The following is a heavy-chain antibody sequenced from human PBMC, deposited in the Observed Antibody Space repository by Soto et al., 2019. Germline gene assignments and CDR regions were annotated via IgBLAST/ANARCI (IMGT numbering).Heavy chain of an antibody. D-gene: IGHD3-16*02. CDR2: IKHDTSEA. J-gene: IGHJ4*02. CDR3: ARDGLLFSGPYRPSRFDY. V-gene: IGHV3-7*03. Sequence: GGSLRLSCAASGFKFSDYWMSWVRQAPGKGLEWVGNIKHDTSEAHYADSVKGRFTITRDNIKNFLFLQMNGLRSDDTASYYCARDGLLFSGPYRPSRFDYWGLGTLVTVSS. CDR1: GFKFSDYW.